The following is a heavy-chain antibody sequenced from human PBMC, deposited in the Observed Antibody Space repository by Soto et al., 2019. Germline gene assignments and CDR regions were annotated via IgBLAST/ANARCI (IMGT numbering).Heavy chain of an antibody. D-gene: IGHD6-13*01. CDR3: ARDGAAVGIPYDY. Sequence: GGSLRLSCAASGFTFNNYWMHWVRQAPGKGLVWVSRIKTDGSVTTYADSVKGRFTISRDNAKNTLYLQMNSLRDEDTAVYFFARDGAAVGIPYDYWGPATLLTVSS. V-gene: IGHV3-74*01. CDR2: IKTDGSVT. J-gene: IGHJ4*02. CDR1: GFTFNNYW.